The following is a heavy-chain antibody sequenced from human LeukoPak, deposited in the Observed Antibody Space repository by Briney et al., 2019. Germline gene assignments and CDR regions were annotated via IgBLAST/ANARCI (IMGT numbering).Heavy chain of an antibody. V-gene: IGHV4-34*01. CDR2: INHSGST. D-gene: IGHD3-22*01. CDR3: ARGVTYYYDSSGYYYVWFDP. CDR1: GGSFSGYY. J-gene: IGHJ5*02. Sequence: SETLSLTCAVYGGSFSGYYWSWIRQPPGKGLEWIGEINHSGSTNYNPSLKSRVTISVDTSKNQFSLKLSSVTAADTAVYYCARGVTYYYDSSGYYYVWFDPWGQGNLVTVFS.